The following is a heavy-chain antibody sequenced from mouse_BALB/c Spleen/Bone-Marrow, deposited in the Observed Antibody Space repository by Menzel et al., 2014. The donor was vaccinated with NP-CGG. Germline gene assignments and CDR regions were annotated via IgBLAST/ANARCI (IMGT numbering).Heavy chain of an antibody. Sequence: EVQLQQSGGGLVQPGGSMELSCVASGFTFSNYWMNWVRQSPEKGLEWVAEIRLKSDNYATHYAESVKGRFTISRDDSKSSVYLQMNNLRAEDTGIYYCTVPFGPGFDYWGQGTTLTVSS. V-gene: IGHV6-6*02. J-gene: IGHJ2*01. CDR1: GFTFSNYW. CDR3: TVPFGPGFDY. CDR2: IRLKSDNYAT.